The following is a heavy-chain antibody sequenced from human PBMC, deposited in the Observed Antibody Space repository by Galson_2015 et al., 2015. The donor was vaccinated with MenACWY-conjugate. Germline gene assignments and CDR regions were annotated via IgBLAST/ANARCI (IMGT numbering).Heavy chain of an antibody. Sequence: SLRLSCAASGFTFSSYAMHWVRQAPGKGLEYVSAISSNGGTTYYTDSVKGRFTISRDNSKNTLYLQMSSLRAEDTAVHYCVKTKLVLFDYWGQGTLVTVSS. V-gene: IGHV3-64D*06. D-gene: IGHD6-6*01. J-gene: IGHJ4*02. CDR1: GFTFSSYA. CDR3: VKTKLVLFDY. CDR2: ISSNGGTT.